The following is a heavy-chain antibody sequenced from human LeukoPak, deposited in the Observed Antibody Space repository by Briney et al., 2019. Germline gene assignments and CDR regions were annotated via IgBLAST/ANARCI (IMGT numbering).Heavy chain of an antibody. J-gene: IGHJ4*02. CDR2: IFHTGHT. D-gene: IGHD3-10*01. CDR1: GGSISSGDYP. Sequence: SETLSLTCAVSGGSISSGDYPWSWIRQPPGRGLEWIGYIFHTGHTSYNPSLKSRVTISVDMSNNQLSLKLSSVTAADTAVYYCARGFYGSGSQFDYWGQGTLVTVSS. V-gene: IGHV4-30-2*01. CDR3: ARGFYGSGSQFDY.